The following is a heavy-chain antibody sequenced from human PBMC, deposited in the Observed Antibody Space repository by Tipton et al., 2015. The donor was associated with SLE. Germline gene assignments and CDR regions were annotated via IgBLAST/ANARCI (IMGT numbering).Heavy chain of an antibody. D-gene: IGHD3-3*01. CDR1: GDTLSNSI. CDR3: ARDYDFWSGLPY. J-gene: IGHJ4*02. V-gene: IGHV3-33*08. Sequence: RSLRLSCVISGDTLSNSIMHWVRQAPGKGLEWVAVIWYDGSNKYYADSVKGRFTISRDSSKNTVYLQMNRLRSEDTAVYYCARDYDFWSGLPYWGQGTLVTVSS. CDR2: IWYDGSNK.